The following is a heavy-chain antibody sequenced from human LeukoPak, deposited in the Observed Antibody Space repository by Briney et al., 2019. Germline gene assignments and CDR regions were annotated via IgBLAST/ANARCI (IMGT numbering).Heavy chain of an antibody. Sequence: SETLSLTCTVSGGSISSYYWSWIRQPPGKGLEWIGYIYHSGSTYYNPSLKSRVTISVDRSKNQFSLKLSSVTAADTAVYYCARDYYDSSGYPEGYFDLWGRGTLVTVSS. CDR2: IYHSGST. CDR3: ARDYYDSSGYPEGYFDL. V-gene: IGHV4-59*12. J-gene: IGHJ2*01. D-gene: IGHD3-22*01. CDR1: GGSISSYY.